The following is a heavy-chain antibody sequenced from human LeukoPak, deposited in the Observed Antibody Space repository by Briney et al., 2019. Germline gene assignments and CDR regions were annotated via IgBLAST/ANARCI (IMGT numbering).Heavy chain of an antibody. Sequence: PSETLSLTCTVSGGSISSSSYYWGWIRQPPGKGLEWIGSIYYSGSTYYNPSLKSRVTISVDTSKNQFSLKLSSVTAADTAVYYCARGSGYSYGYKDYWGQGTLVTVSS. CDR1: GGSISSSSYY. CDR2: IYYSGST. D-gene: IGHD5-18*01. J-gene: IGHJ4*02. V-gene: IGHV4-39*01. CDR3: ARGSGYSYGYKDY.